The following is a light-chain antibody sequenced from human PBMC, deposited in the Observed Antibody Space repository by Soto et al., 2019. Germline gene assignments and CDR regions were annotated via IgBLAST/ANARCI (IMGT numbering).Light chain of an antibody. J-gene: IGLJ2*01. CDR1: SSDVGGYNY. CDR3: SSYTSSSTYVV. Sequence: QSALTQPASLSGSPGQSITISCTGTSSDVGGYNYVSWYQQHPGKAPKLMIYEVSNRPSGVSNRFSGSKSGNTASLTISGLQADDEADYYCSSYTSSSTYVVFGGGTKLTVL. V-gene: IGLV2-14*01. CDR2: EVS.